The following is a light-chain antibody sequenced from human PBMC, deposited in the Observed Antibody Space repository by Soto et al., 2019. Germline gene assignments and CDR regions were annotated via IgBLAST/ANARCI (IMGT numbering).Light chain of an antibody. CDR3: AAWDDSLSGPV. Sequence: QSVLTQPPSASGTPGQEVTISCSGSSSNVGGNYVYWYQQVPGTAPKLLMFRNHQRPSGVPARFSGSKSGTSASLAISGLRSEDEADYYCAAWDDSLSGPVFGGGTKVTVL. J-gene: IGLJ3*02. CDR1: SSNVGGNY. CDR2: RNH. V-gene: IGLV1-47*01.